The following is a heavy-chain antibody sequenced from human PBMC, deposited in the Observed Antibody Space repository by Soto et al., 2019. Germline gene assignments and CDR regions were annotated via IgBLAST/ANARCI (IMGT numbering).Heavy chain of an antibody. CDR1: GYTFSAYW. CDR2: IFPSDSDT. CDR3: XRQYVSVPTIPMLSYDF. Sequence: GESLKISCKGSGYTFSAYWIAWVRQMPGKGLEWMGLIFPSDSDTRYSPSFQGQVTISVDKSISTAYLQWSSLKASDTAIYYCXRQYVSVPTIPMLSYDFWGQGTLVTVSS. V-gene: IGHV5-51*01. D-gene: IGHD5-12*01. J-gene: IGHJ4*02.